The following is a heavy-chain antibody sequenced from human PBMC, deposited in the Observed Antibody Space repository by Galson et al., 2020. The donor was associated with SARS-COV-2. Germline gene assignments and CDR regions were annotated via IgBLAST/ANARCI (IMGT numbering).Heavy chain of an antibody. CDR3: PMNKQLLLYF. Sequence: SETLSLTCTVSGGSISGGGAYWSCIRPHQGQGLVWLGYIDYSGNTYYNPSLKSRITLSVDTSKNQFSLKLSSVTAADTAIYFCPMNKQLLLYFWGQGTLVAVTS. D-gene: IGHD5-18*01. CDR1: GGSISGGGAY. CDR2: IDYSGNT. V-gene: IGHV4-31*03. J-gene: IGHJ4*02.